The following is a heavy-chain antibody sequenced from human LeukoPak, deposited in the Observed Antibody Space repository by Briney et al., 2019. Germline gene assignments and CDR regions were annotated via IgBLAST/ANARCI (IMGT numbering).Heavy chain of an antibody. D-gene: IGHD3-10*01. J-gene: IGHJ4*02. CDR1: GFTFSSYS. Sequence: GGSLRLSCAASGFTFSSYSMNWVRQAPGKGLEWVSAISGSGGSTYYADSVKGRFTISRDNSKNTLYLQMNSLRAEDTAVYYCAKIPPTYYYGSGSEYYFDYWGQGTLVTVSS. CDR2: ISGSGGST. CDR3: AKIPPTYYYGSGSEYYFDY. V-gene: IGHV3-23*01.